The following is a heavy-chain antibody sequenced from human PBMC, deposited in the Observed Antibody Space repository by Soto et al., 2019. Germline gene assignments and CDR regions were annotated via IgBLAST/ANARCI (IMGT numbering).Heavy chain of an antibody. Sequence: SETLSLTCTVSGGSISTSSYYWGWIRQPPGKGLEWIGRIHYSGSTYYNPSLKSRVTSSVDTSKNQFSLKLSSVTAADTAVYYCARRLFSSTWPGQFDYWGQGTLVTVSS. CDR1: GGSISTSSYY. D-gene: IGHD6-13*01. CDR2: IHYSGST. J-gene: IGHJ4*02. V-gene: IGHV4-39*01. CDR3: ARRLFSSTWPGQFDY.